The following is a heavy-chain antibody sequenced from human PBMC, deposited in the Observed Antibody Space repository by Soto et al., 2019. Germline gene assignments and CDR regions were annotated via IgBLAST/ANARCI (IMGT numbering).Heavy chain of an antibody. V-gene: IGHV3-9*01. D-gene: IGHD3-3*01. J-gene: IGHJ3*02. Sequence: PGGSLRLSCAASGFTFDDYAMHWVRQAPGKGLEWVSGISWNSGSIGYADSVKGRFTISRDNAKNSLYLQMNSLRAEDTALYYCAKGLRFLEWPYLDAAFDIWGQGTMVTVSS. CDR1: GFTFDDYA. CDR2: ISWNSGSI. CDR3: AKGLRFLEWPYLDAAFDI.